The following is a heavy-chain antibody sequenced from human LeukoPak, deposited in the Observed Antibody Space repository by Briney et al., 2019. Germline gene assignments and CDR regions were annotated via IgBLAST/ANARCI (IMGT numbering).Heavy chain of an antibody. CDR3: ARVEALHFGAFDI. Sequence: PSETLSLTCTVSGGSISSYYWSWIRQPPGKGLEWIGYIYYSGSTNYNPSLKSRVTISVDTSKNQFSLKLSSVTAADTAVYYCARVEALHFGAFDIWGQGTMVTVSS. CDR2: IYYSGST. D-gene: IGHD3-16*01. CDR1: GGSISSYY. V-gene: IGHV4-59*01. J-gene: IGHJ3*02.